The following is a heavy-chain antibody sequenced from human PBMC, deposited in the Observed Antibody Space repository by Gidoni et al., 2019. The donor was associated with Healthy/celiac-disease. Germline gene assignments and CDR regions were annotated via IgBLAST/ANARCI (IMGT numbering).Heavy chain of an antibody. CDR2: ISSSSSYI. V-gene: IGHV3-21*01. D-gene: IGHD3-22*01. CDR1: GFTFSSSS. CDR3: ARVWHDSSGYYYPSWYYGMDV. J-gene: IGHJ6*02. Sequence: EVQLVESGGGLVKPGGSLRLSCAASGFTFSSSSMNWVRQAPGKGLEWVSSISSSSSYIYYADSVKGRFTISRDNAKNSLYLQMNSLRAEDTAVYYCARVWHDSSGYYYPSWYYGMDVWGQGTTVTVSS.